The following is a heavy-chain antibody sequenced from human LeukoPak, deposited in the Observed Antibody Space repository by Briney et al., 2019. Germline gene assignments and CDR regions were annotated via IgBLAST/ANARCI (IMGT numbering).Heavy chain of an antibody. V-gene: IGHV1-2*02. J-gene: IGHJ5*02. CDR2: INPNSGGT. CDR3: ARERYQLRTRQNWFDP. CDR1: GYTFTGYY. D-gene: IGHD2-2*01. Sequence: EGSVKVSCKASGYTFTGYYMHWVRQAPGQRLEWMGWINPNSGGTNHAKKRHGRVTMPRGTSISTAYMELSRLRSDDTAVYYCARERYQLRTRQNWFDPWGQGTLVTVSS.